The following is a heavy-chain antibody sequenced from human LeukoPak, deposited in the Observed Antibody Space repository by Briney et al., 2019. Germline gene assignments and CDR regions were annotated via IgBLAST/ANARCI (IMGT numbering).Heavy chain of an antibody. CDR3: AREGYCSSTSCPWGHSSSGAWANPFDY. J-gene: IGHJ4*02. Sequence: GASVKVSCKASGGTFSSYAISWVRQAPGQGLEWMGGIIPIFGTANYAQKFQGRVTITTDESTSTAYMELSSLRSEDTAVYYCAREGYCSSTSCPWGHSSSGAWANPFDYWGQGTLVTVSS. D-gene: IGHD2-2*01. V-gene: IGHV1-69*05. CDR1: GGTFSSYA. CDR2: IIPIFGTA.